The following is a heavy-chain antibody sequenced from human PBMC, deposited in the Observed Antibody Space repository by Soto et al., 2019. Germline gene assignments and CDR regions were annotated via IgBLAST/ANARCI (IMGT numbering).Heavy chain of an antibody. V-gene: IGHV3-33*01. CDR3: VRGDNWNDEASDY. Sequence: QVQLVESGGGVVQPGRSLRLSCAASGFMFSNHGMHWVRQAPGKGLEWVAVIWYDGNNRYYADSVKGRFTISRDNSKNTLYLQMNSRRAEDTAVYYCVRGDNWNDEASDYWGQGTLVTVSS. CDR2: IWYDGNNR. CDR1: GFMFSNHG. D-gene: IGHD1-1*01. J-gene: IGHJ4*02.